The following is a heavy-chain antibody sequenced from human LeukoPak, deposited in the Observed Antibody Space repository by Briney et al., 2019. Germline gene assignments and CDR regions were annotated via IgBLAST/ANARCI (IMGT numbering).Heavy chain of an antibody. D-gene: IGHD3-10*01. V-gene: IGHV3-30*02. Sequence: HPGGSLRLSCAASGFTFSTYGMHWVRQAPGKGLEWVAFIHFAGSNKYYADSVKGRFTISRDNSKNTLYLQMNSLRAEDTAVYYCAREPRVSMVRGLGSVGIYNWFDPWGQGTLVTVSS. J-gene: IGHJ5*02. CDR1: GFTFSTYG. CDR2: IHFAGSNK. CDR3: AREPRVSMVRGLGSVGIYNWFDP.